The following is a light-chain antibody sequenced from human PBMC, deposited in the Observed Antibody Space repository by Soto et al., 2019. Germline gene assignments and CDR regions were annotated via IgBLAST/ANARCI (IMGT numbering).Light chain of an antibody. Sequence: QSALTQPASVSGSPGQSITISCTGTSSDIGGYNYVSWFQQHPGKAPKLMIYEVSNRPSGVSNRFSGSKSGNTASLTISGLLAEDEADYYCSSYTSSSTLDYVFGTGTKLTVL. CDR2: EVS. V-gene: IGLV2-14*01. J-gene: IGLJ1*01. CDR1: SSDIGGYNY. CDR3: SSYTSSSTLDYV.